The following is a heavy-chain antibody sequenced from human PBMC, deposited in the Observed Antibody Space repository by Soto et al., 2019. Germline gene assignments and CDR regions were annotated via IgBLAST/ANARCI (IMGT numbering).Heavy chain of an antibody. CDR3: AKYSSSWYDDH. V-gene: IGHV3-23*01. Sequence: EVQLLESGGGLVQPGGSLRLSCAASGFTFSSYAMTWVRQAPGKGLEWVSTISGSGGSTYYADSGKGRFTISRDNSKNTLYLQMNSLTAEDTAVYYCAKYSSSWYDDHWGQGTLVTVSS. CDR2: ISGSGGST. D-gene: IGHD6-13*01. CDR1: GFTFSSYA. J-gene: IGHJ4*02.